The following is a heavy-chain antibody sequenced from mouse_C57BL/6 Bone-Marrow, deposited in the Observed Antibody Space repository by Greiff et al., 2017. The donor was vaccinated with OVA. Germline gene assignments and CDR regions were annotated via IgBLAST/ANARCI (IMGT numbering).Heavy chain of an antibody. D-gene: IGHD2-3*01. CDR1: GYTFTDYY. J-gene: IGHJ3*01. V-gene: IGHV1-19*01. Sequence: VQLQQSGPVLVKPGASVKMSCKASGYTFTDYYMNWVKQSHGKSLEWIGVINPYNGGTSYNQKFKGKATLTVDKSSSTAYMELNSLTSEDSAVYYCARDGYYVRFAYWGQGTLVTVSA. CDR2: INPYNGGT. CDR3: ARDGYYVRFAY.